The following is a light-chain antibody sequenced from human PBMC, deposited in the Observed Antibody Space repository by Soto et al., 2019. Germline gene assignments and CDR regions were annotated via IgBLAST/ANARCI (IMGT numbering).Light chain of an antibody. V-gene: IGKV1-39*01. CDR1: QSISSH. J-gene: IGKJ5*01. CDR2: AAS. Sequence: DIQMTQSPSPLSASVGDRVTITCRASQSISSHLNWYQQKPGKAPNLLIYAASSLQSGVPSRFSGSGSGTDFTLTISSLQPEDFATYYCRQSYNTPITFGQGTRLEIK. CDR3: RQSYNTPIT.